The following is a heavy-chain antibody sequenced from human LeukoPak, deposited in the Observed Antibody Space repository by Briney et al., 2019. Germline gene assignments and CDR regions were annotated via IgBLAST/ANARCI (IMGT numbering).Heavy chain of an antibody. Sequence: GGSLRLSCAASGFTFSSYWMSWVRQAPGKGLEWVATIRQDGSQKYYVDSVKGRFTISRDNAKNSLYLQMNSLRAEDTAVYYCARDRPSGYDYWGQGTLVTVSS. CDR3: ARDRPSGYDY. CDR2: IRQDGSQK. D-gene: IGHD3-22*01. V-gene: IGHV3-7*01. J-gene: IGHJ4*02. CDR1: GFTFSSYW.